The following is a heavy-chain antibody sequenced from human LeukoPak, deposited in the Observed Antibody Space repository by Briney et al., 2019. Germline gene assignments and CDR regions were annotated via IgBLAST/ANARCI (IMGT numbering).Heavy chain of an antibody. CDR1: GFTFSSYS. D-gene: IGHD3-22*01. V-gene: IGHV3-21*04. Sequence: GGSLRLSCAASGFTFSSYSMNWVRQAPGKGLEWVSSIKGRFTISRDNAKNSLYLQMNSLRAEDTAVYYCARGPRGTMISFDPWGQGTLVTVSS. CDR2: I. CDR3: ARGPRGTMISFDP. J-gene: IGHJ5*02.